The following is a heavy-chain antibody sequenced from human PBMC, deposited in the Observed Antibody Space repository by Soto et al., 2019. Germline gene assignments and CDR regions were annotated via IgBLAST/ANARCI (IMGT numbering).Heavy chain of an antibody. D-gene: IGHD4-17*01. CDR3: ARDTYGGDPHYYYYYMDV. Sequence: EVQLVESGGGLVQPGGSLRLSCAASGFTVSSNYMSWVRQPPGKGLEWVSVIYSGGSTYYADSVKGRFTISRYNSKNTLYLQMNSLRAEDTAVYYCARDTYGGDPHYYYYYMDVWGKGTTVTVSS. CDR2: IYSGGST. V-gene: IGHV3-53*04. CDR1: GFTVSSNY. J-gene: IGHJ6*03.